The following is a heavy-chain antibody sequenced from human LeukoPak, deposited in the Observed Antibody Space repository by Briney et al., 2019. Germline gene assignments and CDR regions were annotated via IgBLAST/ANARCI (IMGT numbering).Heavy chain of an antibody. CDR3: ARGVSTQTDYGDFDASDY. V-gene: IGHV4-34*01. J-gene: IGHJ4*02. CDR1: GGSFSGYY. CDR2: INHSGST. D-gene: IGHD4-17*01. Sequence: SETLSLTCAVYGGSFSGYYWSWIRQPSGKGLEWIGEINHSGSTNYNPSLKSRVTISVDTSKNQFSLKLSSVTAADTAVYYCARGVSTQTDYGDFDASDYWGQGTLVTVSS.